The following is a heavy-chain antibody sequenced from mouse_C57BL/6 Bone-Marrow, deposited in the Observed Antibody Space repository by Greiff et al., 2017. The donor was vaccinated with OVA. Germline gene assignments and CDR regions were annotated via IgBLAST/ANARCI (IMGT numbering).Heavy chain of an antibody. D-gene: IGHD2-3*01. V-gene: IGHV5-12*01. CDR3: ARHADGYYLAY. CDR2: ISNGGGST. CDR1: GFTFSDYY. J-gene: IGHJ3*01. Sequence: EVHLVESGGGLVQPGGSLKLSCAASGFTFSDYYMYWVRQTPEKRLEWVAYISNGGGSTYYPDTVKGRFTISRDNAKNTLYLQMSRLKSEDTAMYYCARHADGYYLAYWGQGTLVTVSA.